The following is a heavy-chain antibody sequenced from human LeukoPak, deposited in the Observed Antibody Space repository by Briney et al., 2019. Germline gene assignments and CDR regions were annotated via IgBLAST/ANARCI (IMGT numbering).Heavy chain of an antibody. CDR3: ARDYVGVAGTFDY. CDR2: INHSGGT. D-gene: IGHD6-19*01. CDR1: GGSFSGYY. V-gene: IGHV4-34*01. Sequence: PSETLSLTCAVYGGSFSGYYWSWIRQPPGKGLEWIGEINHSGGTNYNPSLKSRVSISVDTSKNQFSLKLSSVTAADTAVYFCARDYVGVAGTFDYWGQGTLVTVSS. J-gene: IGHJ4*02.